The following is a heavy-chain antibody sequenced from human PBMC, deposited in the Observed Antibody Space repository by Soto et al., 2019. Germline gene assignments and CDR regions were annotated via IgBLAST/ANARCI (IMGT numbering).Heavy chain of an antibody. J-gene: IGHJ5*02. D-gene: IGHD3-22*01. CDR3: ARLGLITRIGS. Sequence: QLQLQESGPGLVKPSETLSLTCTVSGGSISSSSYYWGWIRQPPGKGLEWIGSIYYSGSTYYNPSLKSRVTISVDTSKNQFSLKLSSVTAADTAVYYCARLGLITRIGSWGQGTLVTVSS. V-gene: IGHV4-39*01. CDR2: IYYSGST. CDR1: GGSISSSSYY.